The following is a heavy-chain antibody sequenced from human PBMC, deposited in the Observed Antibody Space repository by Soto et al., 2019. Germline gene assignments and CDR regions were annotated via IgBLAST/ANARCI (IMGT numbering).Heavy chain of an antibody. CDR2: IRSSVYGLAA. D-gene: IGHD6-6*01. J-gene: IGHJ4*02. CDR3: TRMECSTYSCSFLPDY. V-gene: IGHV3-49*03. CDR1: GFTFSDYA. Sequence: QPGGSLRLSCTASGFTFSDYAMSWFRQGPGKGLEWVGFIRSSVYGLAADYAASVKGRFTISRDDSKSVAYLQMNSLKTEDTAVYYCTRMECSTYSCSFLPDYWGQGIMVTVSS.